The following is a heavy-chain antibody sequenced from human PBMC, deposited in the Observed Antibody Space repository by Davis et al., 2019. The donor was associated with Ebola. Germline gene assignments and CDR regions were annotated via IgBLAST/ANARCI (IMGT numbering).Heavy chain of an antibody. Sequence: GESLKISCAASGFTFSSYAMHWVRQAPGKGLEWVAVISYDGSNKYYADSVKGRFTISRDNAKNSLYLQMNSLRAEDTAVYYCAREGVRYYPMGYWGQGTLVTVSS. CDR1: GFTFSSYA. J-gene: IGHJ4*02. V-gene: IGHV3-30-3*01. CDR2: ISYDGSNK. CDR3: AREGVRYYPMGY. D-gene: IGHD3-10*01.